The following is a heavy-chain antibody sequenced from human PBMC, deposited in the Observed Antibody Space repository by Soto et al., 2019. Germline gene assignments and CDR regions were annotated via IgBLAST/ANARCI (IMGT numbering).Heavy chain of an antibody. Sequence: GGSLRLSCVGSGFIFSKNGMHWVRQTPGKGLAWVAFMSYDGSDTFYADSVKGRFTISRDKSKNTLFLHMSNLRAEDTAMYYCTIVRVADSSLDYWNKGNMGT. CDR2: MSYDGSDT. D-gene: IGHD3-10*02. CDR1: GFIFSKNG. V-gene: IGHV3-30*02. J-gene: IGHJ4*02. CDR3: TIVRVADSSLDY.